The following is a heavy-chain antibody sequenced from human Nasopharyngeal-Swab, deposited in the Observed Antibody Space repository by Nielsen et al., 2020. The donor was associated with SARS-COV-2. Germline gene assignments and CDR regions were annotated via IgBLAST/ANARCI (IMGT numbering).Heavy chain of an antibody. Sequence: GESLKISCAASGFTFSDYYMSWIRQAPGKGLEWVSYISSSGSTVYYADSVKGRFTISRDNAKNSLYLQMNSLRAEDTALYYCARDYSGSYSAFDVWGQGTLVTVSS. V-gene: IGHV3-11*04. J-gene: IGHJ3*01. CDR1: GFTFSDYY. CDR2: ISSSGSTV. CDR3: ARDYSGSYSAFDV. D-gene: IGHD1-26*01.